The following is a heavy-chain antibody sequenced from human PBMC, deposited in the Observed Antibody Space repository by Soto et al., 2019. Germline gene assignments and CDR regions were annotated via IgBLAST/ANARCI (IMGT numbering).Heavy chain of an antibody. D-gene: IGHD4-17*01. CDR3: AKDRGLTTVTTIDY. CDR2: ISWNSGSI. J-gene: IGHJ4*02. V-gene: IGHV3-9*01. CDR1: GFTFDDYA. Sequence: EVQLVESGGGLVQPGRSLRLSCAASGFTFDDYAMHWVRQAPGKGLEWVSGISWNSGSIGYADSVKGRFTISRDNAKNSLYLQMNSLRAEDTALYYCAKDRGLTTVTTIDYWGQGTLVTVSS.